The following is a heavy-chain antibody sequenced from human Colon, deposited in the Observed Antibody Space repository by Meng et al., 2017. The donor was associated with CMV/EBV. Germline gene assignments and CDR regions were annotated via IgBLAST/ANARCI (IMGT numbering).Heavy chain of an antibody. Sequence: SCAASGSTFSYHDMDWVRQAPEKGLVWVSRINSDGSSATYADSVKGRFTISRDNAKNTLYLQMNSLRPDDTAVYYCAGTYSSSPGPIDWGQGTLVTVSS. V-gene: IGHV3-74*03. J-gene: IGHJ4*02. CDR2: INSDGSSA. CDR3: AGTYSSSPGPID. CDR1: GSTFSYHD. D-gene: IGHD6-13*01.